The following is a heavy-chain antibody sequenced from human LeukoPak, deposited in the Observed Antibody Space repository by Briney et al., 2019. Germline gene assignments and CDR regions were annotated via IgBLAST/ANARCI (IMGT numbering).Heavy chain of an antibody. V-gene: IGHV4-39*01. CDR1: GGPITTTSYY. CDR2: IYYTGAT. D-gene: IGHD5-18*01. CDR3: ARLVLYSYGRDY. J-gene: IGHJ4*02. Sequence: PSETLSLTCTVSGGPITTTSYYWGWVRQAPGKGLEGIADIYYTGATYYNPSLKSRVTISVDTSRKQFSLMLNSVTAADTAVYYCARLVLYSYGRDYWGQGALVTVSS.